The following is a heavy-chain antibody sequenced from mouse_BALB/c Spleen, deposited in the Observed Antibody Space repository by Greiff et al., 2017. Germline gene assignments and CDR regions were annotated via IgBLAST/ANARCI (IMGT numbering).Heavy chain of an antibody. CDR1: GYSFTGYN. CDR3: ERGLRRYFDV. CDR2: IDPYYGGT. V-gene: IGHV1-39*01. Sequence: VQLQQSGPELEKPGASVKISCKASGYSFTGYNMNWVKQSNGKSLEWIGNIDPYYGGTCYNQKFKGKATLTVDKSSSTAYMQLKSLESEDSEVFYCERGLRRYFDVWGAGTTVTVSS. J-gene: IGHJ1*01. D-gene: IGHD2-12*01.